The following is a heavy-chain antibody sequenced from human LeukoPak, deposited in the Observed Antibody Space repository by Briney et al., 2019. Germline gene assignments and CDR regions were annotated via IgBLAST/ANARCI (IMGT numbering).Heavy chain of an antibody. CDR1: GFNFSSYS. Sequence: GGSLRLSCAASGFNFSSYSMNWVRQAPGKGLEWVSSISSSSSYIYYADSVKGRFTISRDNAKNSLYLQMNSLRAEDTAVYYCARELGGGVIVIDYWGQGTLVTVSS. V-gene: IGHV3-21*01. D-gene: IGHD3-16*02. CDR2: ISSSSSYI. CDR3: ARELGGGVIVIDY. J-gene: IGHJ4*02.